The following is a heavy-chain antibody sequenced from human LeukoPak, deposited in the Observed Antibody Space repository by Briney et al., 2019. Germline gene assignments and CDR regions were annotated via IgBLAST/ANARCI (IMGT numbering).Heavy chain of an antibody. J-gene: IGHJ6*03. CDR3: ARGTTALMDV. CDR1: GFPFSSYS. Sequence: GGSLRLSCAASGFPFSSYSMNWVRQAPGKGLEWVSPISSGTSFIYYADSVKGRFTISRDNAKNSLYLQMNSLRAEDTAVYYCARGTTALMDVWGKGTTVTVSS. D-gene: IGHD2-21*02. CDR2: ISSGTSFI. V-gene: IGHV3-21*01.